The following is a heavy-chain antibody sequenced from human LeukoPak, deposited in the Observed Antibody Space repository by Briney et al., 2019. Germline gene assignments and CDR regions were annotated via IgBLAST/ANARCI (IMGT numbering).Heavy chain of an antibody. CDR2: ISSSSSYI. V-gene: IGHV3-21*01. D-gene: IGHD2-2*01. CDR1: GFTFSSYS. J-gene: IGHJ6*02. Sequence: GGSLRPSCAASGFTFSSYSMNWVRQAPGKGLEWVSSISSSSSYIYYADSVKGRFTISRDNAKNSLYLQMNSLRAEDTAVYYCARLYCSSTSCPRSMDVWGQGTTVTVSS. CDR3: ARLYCSSTSCPRSMDV.